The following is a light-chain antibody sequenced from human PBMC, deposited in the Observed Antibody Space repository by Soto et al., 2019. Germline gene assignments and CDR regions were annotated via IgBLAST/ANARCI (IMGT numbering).Light chain of an antibody. CDR3: QQCVIGA. V-gene: IGKV3-20*01. Sequence: EIVLTQSPGTLSLSPGERATLSCRASQRVSSSYLAWYQQKPGQAPRLLIYGASSRATGIPDMFSGSGSGKDFTLTISRLEPEDCAVYYCQQCVIGAFGQGTKLEIK. CDR1: QRVSSSY. J-gene: IGKJ1*01. CDR2: GAS.